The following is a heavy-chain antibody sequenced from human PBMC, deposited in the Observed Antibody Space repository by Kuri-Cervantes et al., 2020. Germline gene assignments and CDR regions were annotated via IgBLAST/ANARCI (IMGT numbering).Heavy chain of an antibody. CDR3: ARLLDTTIVAGYFDY. J-gene: IGHJ4*02. CDR1: GGSFSGNY. D-gene: IGHD3-22*01. CDR2: INHSGST. Sequence: SETLSLTCAVYGGSFSGNYWSWIRQPPGKGLEWIGEINHSGSTNYNPSLKSRVTISVDTSKNQFSLKLSSVTAADTAVYYCARLLDTTIVAGYFDYWGQGTLVTVSS. V-gene: IGHV4-34*01.